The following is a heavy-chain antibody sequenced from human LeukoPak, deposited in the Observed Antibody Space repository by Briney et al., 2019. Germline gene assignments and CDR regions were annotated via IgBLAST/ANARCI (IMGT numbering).Heavy chain of an antibody. D-gene: IGHD1-20*01. CDR3: ARVRVSNWNEDYYYYMDV. CDR1: GYTFTSYG. V-gene: IGHV1-18*01. Sequence: ASVKVSCKASGYTFTSYGISWVRQAPGQGLEWMGWISAYNGNTNYAQKFQGRVTITRNTSISTAYMELSSLRSEDTAVYYCARVRVSNWNEDYYYYMDVWGKGTTVTVSS. CDR2: ISAYNGNT. J-gene: IGHJ6*03.